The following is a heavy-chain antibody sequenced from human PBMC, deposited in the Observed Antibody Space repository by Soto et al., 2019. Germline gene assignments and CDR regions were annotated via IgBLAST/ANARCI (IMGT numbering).Heavy chain of an antibody. Sequence: GGSLRRSCAASGFTFSSYWMSWVRPAPGKGLEWVANIKQDGSEKYDVDSVKGRFTISRDNAKNSLYLQMNSLRAEDTAVYYCARVPLLWFGESYFDYWGQGTLVTVSS. J-gene: IGHJ4*02. D-gene: IGHD3-10*01. CDR1: GFTFSSYW. V-gene: IGHV3-7*01. CDR3: ARVPLLWFGESYFDY. CDR2: IKQDGSEK.